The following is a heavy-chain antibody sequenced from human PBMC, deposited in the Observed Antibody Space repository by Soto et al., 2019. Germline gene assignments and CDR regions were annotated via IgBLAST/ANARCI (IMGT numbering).Heavy chain of an antibody. CDR3: AKRLSPSLWFAWDY. Sequence: GGSLRLSCAASGFTFSSHVMSWVRQAPGKGLEFVSSITSSGDKTYYSASVKGRFTISRDNSKNTLYLQMNSLRVEDTAIYYCAKRLSPSLWFAWDYWGQGTLVTVSS. CDR2: ITSSGDKT. V-gene: IGHV3-23*01. J-gene: IGHJ4*02. D-gene: IGHD3-10*01. CDR1: GFTFSSHV.